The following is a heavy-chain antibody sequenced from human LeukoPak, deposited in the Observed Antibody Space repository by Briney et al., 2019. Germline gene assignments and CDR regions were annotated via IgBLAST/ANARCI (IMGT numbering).Heavy chain of an antibody. D-gene: IGHD3-22*01. Sequence: GGSLRLSCAASGFTFSGSPVHWVRQASGKGLEWVGRIRSRGNNYATAYAASVKGRFTISRDDSKNTAYLQMNSLKTEDTAVYSCTSLTYYYDNGGLLDWYFDLWGRGTLVTVSS. CDR1: GFTFSGSP. CDR3: TSLTYYYDNGGLLDWYFDL. J-gene: IGHJ2*01. CDR2: IRSRGNNYAT. V-gene: IGHV3-73*01.